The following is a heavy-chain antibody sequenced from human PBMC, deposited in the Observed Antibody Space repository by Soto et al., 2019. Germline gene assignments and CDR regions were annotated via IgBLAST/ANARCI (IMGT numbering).Heavy chain of an antibody. CDR2: IWYDGSNK. Sequence: PGGSLRLSCAASGFTFSSYGMHWVRQAPGKGLEWVAVIWYDGSNKYYADSVKGRFAISRDNSKNTLYLQMNSLRAEDTAVYYCARGSIFGATGGMDVRGQGTTVTVSS. CDR3: ARGSIFGATGGMDV. V-gene: IGHV3-33*01. D-gene: IGHD3-3*01. J-gene: IGHJ6*02. CDR1: GFTFSSYG.